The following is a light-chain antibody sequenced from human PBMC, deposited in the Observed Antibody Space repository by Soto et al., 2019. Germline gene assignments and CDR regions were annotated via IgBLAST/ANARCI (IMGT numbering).Light chain of an antibody. CDR3: QQYSSWVVT. CDR2: GAL. V-gene: IGKV3-15*01. J-gene: IGKJ5*01. CDR1: QSIGDY. Sequence: EVVMTQSPATLSVAPGERATLSCRASQSIGDYLAWYQHKPGQAPRLLIYGALTRATGIPARFAGSGSETDFTLTISSLRSEDFAIYYCQQYSSWVVTFGQGTRL.